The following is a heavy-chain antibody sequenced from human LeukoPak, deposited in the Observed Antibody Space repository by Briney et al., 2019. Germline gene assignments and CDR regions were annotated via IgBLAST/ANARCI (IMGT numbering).Heavy chain of an antibody. CDR3: AGAYSAYDPFDY. Sequence: GGSLRLSCAASGFTVSSNYMSWVRQAPGKGLVWVSRLNADGNSITYADSVRGRFTISRDNAKNTVHLQMNSLRVEDTAIYFCAGAYSAYDPFDYWGQGILVTVSS. V-gene: IGHV3-74*01. D-gene: IGHD5-12*01. J-gene: IGHJ4*02. CDR2: LNADGNSI. CDR1: GFTVSSNY.